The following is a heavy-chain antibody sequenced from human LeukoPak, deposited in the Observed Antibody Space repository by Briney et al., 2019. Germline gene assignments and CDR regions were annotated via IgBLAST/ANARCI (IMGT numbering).Heavy chain of an antibody. D-gene: IGHD6-19*01. J-gene: IGHJ4*02. CDR2: IKSKTDGGTT. V-gene: IGHV3-15*01. CDR3: ERAVAGTWDY. CDR1: GLTFSNAW. Sequence: PGRSLGLSCAASGLTFSNAWMSWVRQASGKGLEWVCRIKSKTDGGTTDYAAPVKGRFTISRDDSKNTLYLQMNSLKTEDTAVYYCERAVAGTWDYWGQGTLVTVSS.